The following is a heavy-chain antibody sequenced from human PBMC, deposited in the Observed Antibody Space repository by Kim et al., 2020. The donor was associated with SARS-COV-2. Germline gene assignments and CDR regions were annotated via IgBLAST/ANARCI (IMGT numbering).Heavy chain of an antibody. D-gene: IGHD4-17*01. J-gene: IGHJ3*02. CDR3: ARPRTYCDNDAFDI. CDR1: GGSFSGYY. CDR2: SNHFGNT. V-gene: IGHV4-34*01. Sequence: SETLSLTCAVYGGSFSGYYWTWIRQPPGKGLEWIGESNHFGNTNYNPSLKSRVTISVDTSKSQFSLKLSSVTAADTAVYYCARPRTYCDNDAFDIWGQGTIVSVSS.